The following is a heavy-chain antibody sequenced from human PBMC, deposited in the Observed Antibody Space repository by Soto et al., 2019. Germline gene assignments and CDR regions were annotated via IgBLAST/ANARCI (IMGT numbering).Heavy chain of an antibody. V-gene: IGHV4-59*01. Sequence: RQPPGKGLEWIGYIYYSGSTNYNPSLKSRVTISVDTSKNQCSLKLSSVTAADSVLYYCERDSEFENAFDIWGHGTTVTVSS. J-gene: IGHJ3*02. CDR3: ERDSEFENAFDI. CDR2: IYYSGST.